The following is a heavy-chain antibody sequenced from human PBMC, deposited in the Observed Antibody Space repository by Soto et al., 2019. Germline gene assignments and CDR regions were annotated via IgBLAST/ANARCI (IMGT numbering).Heavy chain of an antibody. CDR1: GGSFSGYY. Sequence: QVQLQQWGAGLLKPSETLSLTCAVYGGSFSGYYWSWIRQPPGKGLEWIGEINHSGSTNYNPSLKSRVTMSVDTSKTQSSLKLCSVTAADTAVYYCARGRQDYVWGSYRYPFAYWGQGTLVTVSS. J-gene: IGHJ4*02. V-gene: IGHV4-34*01. CDR3: ARGRQDYVWGSYRYPFAY. D-gene: IGHD3-16*02. CDR2: INHSGST.